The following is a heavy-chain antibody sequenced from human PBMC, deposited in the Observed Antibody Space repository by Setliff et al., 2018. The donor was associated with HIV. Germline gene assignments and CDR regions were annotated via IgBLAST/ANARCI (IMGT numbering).Heavy chain of an antibody. D-gene: IGHD3-22*01. V-gene: IGHV1-46*01. CDR2: INPSGGST. J-gene: IGHJ6*02. Sequence: ASVKVSCKASGYTFTSYYIHWVRQAPGQGLEWMGIINPSGGSTSYAQKFQGRVTMTRDTSTSTFHMELSSLTSEDRAIYYCARDGRAVTSLMVVVSLKNGMDVWGQGTTVTVSS. CDR1: GYTFTSYY. CDR3: ARDGRAVTSLMVVVSLKNGMDV.